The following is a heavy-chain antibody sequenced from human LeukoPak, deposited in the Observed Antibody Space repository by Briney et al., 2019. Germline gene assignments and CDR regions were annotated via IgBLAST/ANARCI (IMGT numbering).Heavy chain of an antibody. Sequence: PGGSLRLSCAASGFTVSSNYMSWVRQAPGKGLEWVSVIYSGGSTYYADSVKGRFTISRHNSKNTLYLQMNSLRAEDTAVYYCATPGPDYYDSSGPTYYYGMDVWGRGTTVTVSS. CDR1: GFTVSSNY. CDR2: IYSGGST. CDR3: ATPGPDYYDSSGPTYYYGMDV. V-gene: IGHV3-53*04. D-gene: IGHD3-22*01. J-gene: IGHJ6*02.